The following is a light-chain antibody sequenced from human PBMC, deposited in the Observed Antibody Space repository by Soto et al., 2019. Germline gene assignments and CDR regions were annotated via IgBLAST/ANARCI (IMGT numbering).Light chain of an antibody. Sequence: SYELTQPPSVSVSPGQTASITCSGDKLGDKYACWYQQKPGQFPVLVIYQDSKRPSGIPERFSGSNSGNTATLTISGTQAMDEADYYCQAWDSSTLGVFGTGTKLTVL. V-gene: IGLV3-1*01. J-gene: IGLJ1*01. CDR1: KLGDKY. CDR2: QDS. CDR3: QAWDSSTLGV.